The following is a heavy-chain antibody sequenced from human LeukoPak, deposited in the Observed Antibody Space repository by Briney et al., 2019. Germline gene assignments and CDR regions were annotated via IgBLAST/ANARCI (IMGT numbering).Heavy chain of an antibody. J-gene: IGHJ6*02. V-gene: IGHV1-8*01. CDR1: GYTFTSCD. CDR2: MNPNRGKT. CDR3: ARGSLYYDFWSGHYGMDV. Sequence: GASVKVSCKASGYTFTSCDLNWVRQATGQGLEWVGWMNPNRGKTGYAQKFQGRVTMTRNTSISTAYMELSSLRSEDTAVYYCARGSLYYDFWSGHYGMDVWGQGTTVTVSS. D-gene: IGHD3-3*01.